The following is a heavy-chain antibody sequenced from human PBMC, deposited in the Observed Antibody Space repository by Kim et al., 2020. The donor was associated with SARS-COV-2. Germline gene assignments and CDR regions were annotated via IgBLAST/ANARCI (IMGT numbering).Heavy chain of an antibody. D-gene: IGHD3-10*01. CDR1: GFTFSSYA. V-gene: IGHV3-30-3*01. Sequence: GGSLRLSCAASGFTFSSYAMHWVRQAPGKGLEWVAIISYDGSNKYYADSVKGRFTISRDNSKNTLYMQMNSLRAEDTAVYYCARDEGREWFGELLPYGMDVWGQGTTVTVSS. CDR3: ARDEGREWFGELLPYGMDV. CDR2: ISYDGSNK. J-gene: IGHJ6*02.